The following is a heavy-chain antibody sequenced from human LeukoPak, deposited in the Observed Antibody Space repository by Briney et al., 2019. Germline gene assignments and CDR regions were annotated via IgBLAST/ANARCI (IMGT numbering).Heavy chain of an antibody. CDR1: GFTFSTYS. V-gene: IGHV3-7*01. CDR3: SSLGSSSWYDAFFYY. D-gene: IGHD6-13*01. CDR2: IKQDGNEK. J-gene: IGHJ4*03. Sequence: GGSLRLSCAASGFTFSTYSMSWVRQAPGKGLEWVANIKQDGNEKYFVDSVKGRFTISRDNAKNSLYLQMNILTVEDTALYYCSSLGSSSWYDAFFYYWGRRNPVT.